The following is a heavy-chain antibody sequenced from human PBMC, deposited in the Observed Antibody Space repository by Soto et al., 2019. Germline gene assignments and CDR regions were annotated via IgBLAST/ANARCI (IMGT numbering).Heavy chain of an antibody. CDR1: GFVFNDYD. V-gene: IGHV3-30*03. CDR3: SRGIKGGLDA. Sequence: QVQLAESGGGVVQPGRSLRLSCTTSGFVFNDYDIHWVRQAPGKGLAWLASISYDGSNRYYADSVKGRFTISRDNSKNTLSLQIISRGAEDTAVYYCSRGIKGGLDAWGPGTLVTVSS. CDR2: ISYDGSNR. D-gene: IGHD2-21*01. J-gene: IGHJ5*02.